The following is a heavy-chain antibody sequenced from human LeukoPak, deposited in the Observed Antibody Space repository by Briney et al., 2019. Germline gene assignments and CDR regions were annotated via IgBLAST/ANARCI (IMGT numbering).Heavy chain of an antibody. V-gene: IGHV1-69*06. J-gene: IGHJ4*02. Sequence: SVKVSCKASGGTFSSYAISWVRQAPGQGLEWMGGIIPIFGTANYAQKFQGRVTITADKSTGTAYTELSSLRSEDTAVYYRASRYDILTGYYNGYYFDYWGQGTLVTVSS. CDR1: GGTFSSYA. D-gene: IGHD3-9*01. CDR2: IIPIFGTA. CDR3: ASRYDILTGYYNGYYFDY.